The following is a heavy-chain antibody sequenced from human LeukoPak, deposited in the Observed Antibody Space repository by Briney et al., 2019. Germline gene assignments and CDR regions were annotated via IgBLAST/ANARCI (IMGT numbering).Heavy chain of an antibody. J-gene: IGHJ4*02. D-gene: IGHD2-8*01. CDR2: ISWNSGSI. V-gene: IGHV3-9*01. Sequence: PGGSLRLSCAASGFTFSSYSMNWVRQAPGKGLEWVSGISWNSGSIGYADSVKGRFTISRDNAKNSLYLQMNSLRAEDTALYYCAKAGPYCTNGVCYEYYFDYWGQGTLVTVSS. CDR3: AKAGPYCTNGVCYEYYFDY. CDR1: GFTFSSYS.